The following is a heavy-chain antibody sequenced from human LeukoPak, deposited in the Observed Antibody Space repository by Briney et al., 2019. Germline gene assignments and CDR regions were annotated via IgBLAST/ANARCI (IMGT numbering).Heavy chain of an antibody. J-gene: IGHJ3*02. V-gene: IGHV1-2*02. CDR2: INPNSGGT. CDR1: GYTFTGYY. D-gene: IGHD3-22*01. CDR3: AREMYYYDSREDRDAFDI. Sequence: ASVKVSCKASGYTFTGYYMHWVRQAPGQGLEWMGWINPNSGGTNYAQKFQGRVTMTRDTSISTAYMELSRLRSDDTAVYYCAREMYYYDSREDRDAFDIWGQGTMVTVPS.